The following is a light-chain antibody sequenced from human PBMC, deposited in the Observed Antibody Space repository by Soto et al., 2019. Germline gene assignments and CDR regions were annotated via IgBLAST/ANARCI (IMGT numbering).Light chain of an antibody. J-gene: IGLJ3*02. CDR2: GVT. CDR3: CSYAGSSTWV. V-gene: IGLV2-23*02. CDR1: RTDVESYNL. Sequence: QSVLTQPASVSGSPGQSITISCTGTRTDVESYNLVSWYQQHPGKAPKLMIYGVTKRPSGVSIRFSGSKSGNTASLTISGLQAEDEADYYCCSYAGSSTWVFGGGTKVTVL.